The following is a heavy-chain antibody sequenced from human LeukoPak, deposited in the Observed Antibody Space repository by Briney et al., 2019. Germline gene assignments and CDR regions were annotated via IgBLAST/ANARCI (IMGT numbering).Heavy chain of an antibody. Sequence: ASVKVSCKASGYTFTGYYMHWVRQAPGQGLEWMGWINPNSGGTNYAQKFQGRDTMTRDTSISTAYMELSRLRSDDTAVYYCARVLRYFDWTMGYWGQGTLVTVSS. D-gene: IGHD3-9*01. CDR1: GYTFTGYY. CDR2: INPNSGGT. CDR3: ARVLRYFDWTMGY. V-gene: IGHV1-2*02. J-gene: IGHJ4*02.